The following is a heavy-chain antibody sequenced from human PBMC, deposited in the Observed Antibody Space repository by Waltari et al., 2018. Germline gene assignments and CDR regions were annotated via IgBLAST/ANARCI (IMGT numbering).Heavy chain of an antibody. J-gene: IGHJ4*02. CDR2: VDPNSGGT. Sequence: QVQLVQSGAEVKKPGASVKVSCKASGYTFSAFYMHWVRQAPGQGLEWMGWVDPNSGGTNYAQRFQGRVAMTRDTSISTAYMELSSLTSDDTAIYYCVTVGSRGGPYDYWGQGTLVTVSS. CDR1: GYTFSAFY. V-gene: IGHV1-2*02. CDR3: VTVGSRGGPYDY. D-gene: IGHD2-15*01.